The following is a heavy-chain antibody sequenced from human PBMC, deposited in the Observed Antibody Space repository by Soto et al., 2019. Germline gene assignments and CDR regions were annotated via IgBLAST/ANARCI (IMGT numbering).Heavy chain of an antibody. V-gene: IGHV4-30-4*01. CDR1: GGSISSGDYY. D-gene: IGHD4-17*01. J-gene: IGHJ4*02. CDR2: IYYSGST. Sequence: QVQLQESGPGLVKPSQTLSLTCTVSGGSISSGDYYWSWIRQPPGKGLEWIGYIYYSGSTYYNPSLMSRVIISVDTSKNQFSLKLSSVTAADTAVYYCARVLDGDYSFYFDYWGQGTLVTVSS. CDR3: ARVLDGDYSFYFDY.